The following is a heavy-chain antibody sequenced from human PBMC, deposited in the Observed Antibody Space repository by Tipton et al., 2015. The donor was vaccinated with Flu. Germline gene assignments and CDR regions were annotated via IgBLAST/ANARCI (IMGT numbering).Heavy chain of an antibody. V-gene: IGHV3-23*01. CDR1: GFTFSTYA. Sequence: SLRLSCAASGFTFSTYAMSWVRQAPGKGLEWVSTISGSGDSTYYADSVKGRFTVSRDNSKNTLFLLLNSLRAEDTAVYYCASETQWSNFDYWGQGTLVSVSS. D-gene: IGHD6-19*01. CDR3: ASETQWSNFDY. J-gene: IGHJ4*02. CDR2: ISGSGDST.